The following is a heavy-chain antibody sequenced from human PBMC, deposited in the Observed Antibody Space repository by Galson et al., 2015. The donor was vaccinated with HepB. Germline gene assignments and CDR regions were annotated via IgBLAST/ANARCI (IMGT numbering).Heavy chain of an antibody. J-gene: IGHJ4*02. CDR3: AKRTFGNDGPFDY. D-gene: IGHD3-10*01. CDR1: GFTFSSYA. V-gene: IGHV3-23*01. Sequence: LRLSCAASGFTFSSYAMSWVRQAPGKGLNWVSEISTSGGNTYYADSVKGRFTISRDNSKNTLYLQMNNLRAEDTALYYCAKRTFGNDGPFDYWGQGTLVTVSS. CDR2: ISTSGGNT.